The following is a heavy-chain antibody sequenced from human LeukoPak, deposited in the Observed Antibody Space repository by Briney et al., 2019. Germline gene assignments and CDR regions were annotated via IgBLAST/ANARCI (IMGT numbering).Heavy chain of an antibody. CDR3: ARELEIAVAGTLGY. CDR2: IKQDGSEI. J-gene: IGHJ4*02. V-gene: IGHV3-7*01. CDR1: GFTFSSYW. Sequence: PGGSLRLSCAASGFTFSSYWMSWVRQAPGRGPEWVANIKQDGSEIYYVDSVKGRFTISRDHSKNTLYLQMKSLRAEDTAVYYCARELEIAVAGTLGYWGQGTLVTVSS. D-gene: IGHD6-19*01.